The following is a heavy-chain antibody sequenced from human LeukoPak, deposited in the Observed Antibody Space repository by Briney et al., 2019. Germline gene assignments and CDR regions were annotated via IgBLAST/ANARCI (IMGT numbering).Heavy chain of an antibody. Sequence: GGSLRLSCAASGFTFTTYGFHWVRQAPGKGLEWVAVIWYDASKKYYADSVKGRFTISRDNSKNTLYLQMDSLRAEDTAVYYCARASFYSNPEAYWGQGTLVTVSS. CDR3: ARASFYSNPEAY. CDR1: GFTFTTYG. CDR2: IWYDASKK. J-gene: IGHJ4*02. V-gene: IGHV3-33*01. D-gene: IGHD1-26*01.